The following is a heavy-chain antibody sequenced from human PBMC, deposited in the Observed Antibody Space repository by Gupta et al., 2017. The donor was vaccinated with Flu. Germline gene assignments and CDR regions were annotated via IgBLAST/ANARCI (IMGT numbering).Heavy chain of an antibody. CDR1: Y. CDR2: INHSGST. Sequence: YWSWIRQPPGKGLEWIGEINHSGSTNYNPSLKSRVTISVDTSKNQFSLKLSSVTAADTAVYYCARVRGQQLVRGVAWFDPWGQGTLVTVSS. V-gene: IGHV4-34*01. J-gene: IGHJ5*02. CDR3: ARVRGQQLVRGVAWFDP. D-gene: IGHD6-13*01.